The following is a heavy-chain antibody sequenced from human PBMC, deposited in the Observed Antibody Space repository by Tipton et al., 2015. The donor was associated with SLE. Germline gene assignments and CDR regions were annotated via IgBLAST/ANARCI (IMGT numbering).Heavy chain of an antibody. D-gene: IGHD4-17*01. CDR1: GGSISGGSYY. J-gene: IGHJ5*02. CDR3: ARLPTGFPNWFDP. V-gene: IGHV4-39*01. CDR2: IHYSGTT. Sequence: TLSLTCTVSGGSISGGSYYWTWIRQPPGKGLEWIGTIHYSGTTYYNPSLRSRVTISVDTSKNQFSLKLSSVTAADTAVYYCARLPTGFPNWFDPWGQGTLVTVSS.